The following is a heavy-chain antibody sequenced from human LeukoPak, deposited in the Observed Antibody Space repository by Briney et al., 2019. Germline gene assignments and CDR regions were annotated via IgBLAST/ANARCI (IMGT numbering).Heavy chain of an antibody. V-gene: IGHV4-61*02. CDR1: GGSIIDGDCY. CDR2: IYTSGST. J-gene: IGHJ4*02. Sequence: SETLSLTCTVSGGSIIDGDCYWSWIRQPAGKGLEWIGRIYTSGSTNYNPSLKSRVTMSVDTSKNQFSLKLSSVTAADTAVYYCARDQVTTLGHYFDYWGQGTLVTVSS. D-gene: IGHD4-17*01. CDR3: ARDQVTTLGHYFDY.